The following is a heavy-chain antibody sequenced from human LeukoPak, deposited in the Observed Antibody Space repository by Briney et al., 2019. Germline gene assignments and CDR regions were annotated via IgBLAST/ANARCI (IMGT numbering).Heavy chain of an antibody. V-gene: IGHV1-8*01. CDR2: MNPNSANT. CDR1: GYTFTGYD. J-gene: IGHJ6*02. D-gene: IGHD6-19*01. Sequence: ASVKVSCKASGYTFTGYDINWVRQAPGQGLEWMGWMNPNSANTGYAQKFQGRVTMTRNTSISTAYMELSSLTSEDTAVYYCARALSGWPLNYYGMDVWGQGTTVTVSS. CDR3: ARALSGWPLNYYGMDV.